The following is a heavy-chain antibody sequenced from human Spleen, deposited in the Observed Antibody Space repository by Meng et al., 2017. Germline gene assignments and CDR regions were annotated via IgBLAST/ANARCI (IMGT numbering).Heavy chain of an antibody. J-gene: IGHJ6*02. CDR1: GGTFRNFW. Sequence: GESLKISCVASGGTFRNFWMTWVRQAPGKGLEWVGRIKSKVDGGTTDFAAPVKGRFTISRDDAQNTLYLQMNSLRAADTAVYYCALRGQLPSRGMDVWGQGTTVTVSS. D-gene: IGHD2-2*01. CDR2: IKSKVDGGTT. V-gene: IGHV3-15*01. CDR3: ALRGQLPSRGMDV.